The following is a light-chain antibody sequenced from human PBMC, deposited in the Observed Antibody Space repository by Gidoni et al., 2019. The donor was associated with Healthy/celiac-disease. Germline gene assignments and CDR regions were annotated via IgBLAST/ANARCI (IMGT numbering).Light chain of an antibody. V-gene: IGLV2-14*01. CDR1: SSDVGCYNY. Sequence: QSALTQPASVSGSPGQSITISCTGTSSDVGCYNYVSWYQQHPGKAPKLMIYEVSNRPSGVSNRFSGSKSGNTASLTISGLQAEDEADYYCSSYTSSSTLIFGTGTKVTVL. CDR3: SSYTSSSTLI. CDR2: EVS. J-gene: IGLJ1*01.